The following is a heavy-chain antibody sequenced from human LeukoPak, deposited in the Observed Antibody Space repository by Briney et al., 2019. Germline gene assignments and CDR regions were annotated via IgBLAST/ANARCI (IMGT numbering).Heavy chain of an antibody. CDR2: INSGGGTT. J-gene: IGHJ3*02. CDR3: AKDPSSGFADGDAFDI. D-gene: IGHD3-10*01. V-gene: IGHV3-23*01. CDR1: GFSFSYFA. Sequence: PGGSLRLSCAASGFSFSYFAMSWVRQSPGKGLEWVAGINSGGGTTFYLDSVKGRFTISRDNPKTTLFLQMNSLRVDDTAVYFRAKDPSSGFADGDAFDIWGQGTRVTVSP.